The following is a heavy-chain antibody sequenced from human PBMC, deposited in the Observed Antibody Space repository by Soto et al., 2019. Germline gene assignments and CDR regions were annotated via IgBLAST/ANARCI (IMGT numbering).Heavy chain of an antibody. J-gene: IGHJ4*02. Sequence: QVQLQEMGPGLVKPSQTLTITCSVSGGSVNRAYWSWIRQLPGKGLEGMGNIHHTGRTFYNPSLKSRVAISVDTSQPLFSLKVRSVTAADTAVYYCARTDAYNSSFFDSWGQGTVVTVSS. CDR3: ARTDAYNSSFFDS. V-gene: IGHV4-31*03. D-gene: IGHD6-6*01. CDR1: GGSVNRAY. CDR2: IHHTGRT.